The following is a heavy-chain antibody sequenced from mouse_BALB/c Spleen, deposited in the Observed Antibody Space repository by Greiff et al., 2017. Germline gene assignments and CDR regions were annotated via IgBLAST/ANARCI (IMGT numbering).Heavy chain of an antibody. Sequence: VQLKESGPELVKPGASVKMSCKASGYTFTSYVMHWVKQKPGQGLEWIGYINPYNDGTKYNEKFKGKATLTSDKSSSTAYMELSSLTSEDSAVYYCARHYGSSPYYAMDYWGQGTSVIVSS. CDR2: INPYNDGT. CDR3: ARHYGSSPYYAMDY. D-gene: IGHD1-1*01. V-gene: IGHV1-14*01. J-gene: IGHJ4*01. CDR1: GYTFTSYV.